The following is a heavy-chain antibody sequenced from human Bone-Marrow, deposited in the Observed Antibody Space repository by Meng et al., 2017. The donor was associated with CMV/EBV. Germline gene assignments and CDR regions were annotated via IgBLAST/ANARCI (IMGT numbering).Heavy chain of an antibody. D-gene: IGHD3-10*01. CDR1: GYTLTELA. Sequence: ASVKVSCKVSGYTLTELAMHWVRQAPGKGLEWMGCFDPEDGETNYAQKFQGRVTMTEDTYTDTAYMEMSSLRSEDTAVYYCARVYYGSGNDNLGAWGKGPLVTVSS. CDR2: FDPEDGET. J-gene: IGHJ4*02. CDR3: ARVYYGSGNDNLGA. V-gene: IGHV1-24*01.